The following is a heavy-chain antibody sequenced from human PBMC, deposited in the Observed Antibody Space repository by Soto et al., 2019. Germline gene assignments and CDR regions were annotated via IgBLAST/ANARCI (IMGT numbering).Heavy chain of an antibody. CDR3: ARGGVSTRTFDY. D-gene: IGHD3-3*01. CDR2: IYPSDSDT. Sequence: GESLKISCKGSGYNFAGHWIAWVRQMPGKGLELMGIIYPSDSDTRYRPSFQGQVTISADKSISSAYLQWSSLRASDPAMYYCARGGVSTRTFDYWGQGTPVNVS. J-gene: IGHJ4*02. V-gene: IGHV5-51*01. CDR1: GYNFAGHW.